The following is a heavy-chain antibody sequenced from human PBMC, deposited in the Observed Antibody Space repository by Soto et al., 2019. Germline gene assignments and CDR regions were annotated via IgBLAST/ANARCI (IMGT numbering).Heavy chain of an antibody. CDR1: GGSVSSGSYY. J-gene: IGHJ6*02. D-gene: IGHD3-16*01. V-gene: IGHV4-61*01. CDR3: ARGLSMLKDHYYYYSMDV. CDR2: IYYSGST. Sequence: PSETLSLTCTVSGGSVSSGSYYWSWIRQPPGKGLEWIGYIYYSGSTNYNPSLKSRVSISVDTSKKQFSLKLSSVTAAGTAVYYCARGLSMLKDHYYYYSMDVWGQGTTVTVSS.